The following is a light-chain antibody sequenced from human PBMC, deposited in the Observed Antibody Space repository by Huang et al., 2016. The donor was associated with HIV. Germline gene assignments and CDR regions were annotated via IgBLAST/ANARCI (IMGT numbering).Light chain of an antibody. CDR1: QGVSNN. V-gene: IGKV3D-15*01. CDR2: GAA. CDR3: QHYNNWPPWT. Sequence: EIVMTQSPATLSVSPGERATLSCRASQGVSNNIGWYQQKPGKTPRLLIHGAATRATGIPAKFSGRGSGTDFTLTITSLQPEDSAVYYCQHYNNWPPWTFGPGTQVEI. J-gene: IGKJ1*01.